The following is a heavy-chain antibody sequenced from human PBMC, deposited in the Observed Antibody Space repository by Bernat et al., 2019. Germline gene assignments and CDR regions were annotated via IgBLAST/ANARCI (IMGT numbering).Heavy chain of an antibody. CDR1: GFTFSSYS. Sequence: EVQLVESGGGLVQPGGSLRLSCAASGFTFSSYSMNWVRQAPGKGLEWVSYISSSSSTIYYADSVKGRFTISRDNAKNSLYLQMNSLRAEDTAVYYCAKGVRYFDWLLSSYFGYWGQGTLVTVSS. CDR3: AKGVRYFDWLLSSYFGY. CDR2: ISSSSSTI. V-gene: IGHV3-48*01. D-gene: IGHD3-9*01. J-gene: IGHJ4*02.